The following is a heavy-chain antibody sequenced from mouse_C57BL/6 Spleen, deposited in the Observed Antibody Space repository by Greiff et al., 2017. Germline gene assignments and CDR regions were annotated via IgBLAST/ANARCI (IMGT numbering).Heavy chain of an antibody. D-gene: IGHD1-1*01. CDR2: INPYNGDT. V-gene: IGHV1-20*01. CDR1: GYSFTGYF. Sequence: EVKLVESGPELVKPGDSVKISCKASGYSFTGYFMNWVMQSHGKSLEWIGRINPYNGDTFDNQKFKGKATLTVDKSSSTAHMELRSLTSADSAVYYCARDPYYGSSYFDYWGQGTTLTVSS. CDR3: ARDPYYGSSYFDY. J-gene: IGHJ2*01.